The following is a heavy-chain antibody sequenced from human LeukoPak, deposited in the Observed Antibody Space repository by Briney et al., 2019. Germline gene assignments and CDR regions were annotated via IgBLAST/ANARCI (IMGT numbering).Heavy chain of an antibody. Sequence: GGSLRLSCAASGVTFRIYGMSWVRQAPGKGLEWVSTSGSTTYYADSVKGRFTISRDNSKNTLYLQMNSLRAEDTAVYYCAKRGGDMYYFDYWGQGTLVTVSS. CDR2: SGSTT. D-gene: IGHD2-21*02. J-gene: IGHJ4*02. V-gene: IGHV3-23*01. CDR3: AKRGGDMYYFDY. CDR1: GVTFRIYG.